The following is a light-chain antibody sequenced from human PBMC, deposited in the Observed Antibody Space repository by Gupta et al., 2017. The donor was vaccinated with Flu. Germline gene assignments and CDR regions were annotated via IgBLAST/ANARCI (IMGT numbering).Light chain of an antibody. V-gene: IGKV1-5*03. CDR3: QQYNGFSRT. CDR2: KAS. J-gene: IGKJ1*01. CDR1: QNINNW. Sequence: PSTLSAPVGERVTITCRASQNINNWLAWYQQKPGEAPKLLIYKASSLDSGVPSRFSGSGSGTEFTLTISSLQPDDSATYYCQQYNGFSRTFGQGTKVDIQ.